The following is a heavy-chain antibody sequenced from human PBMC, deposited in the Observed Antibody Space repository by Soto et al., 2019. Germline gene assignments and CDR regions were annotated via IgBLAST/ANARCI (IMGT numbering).Heavy chain of an antibody. J-gene: IGHJ5*02. V-gene: IGHV4-39*07. D-gene: IGHD3-22*01. Sequence: PSETLTLTCTVSGGSISSSSYYWGWIRQPPGKGLEWIGYIYHTGTTYYNMSLKSRVTISVDRSKNQFSLKLSSVTAADTAVYYCARGINYYDSSGDSWFDPSGQGTLVTVSS. CDR2: IYHTGTT. CDR3: ARGINYYDSSGDSWFDP. CDR1: GGSISSSSYY.